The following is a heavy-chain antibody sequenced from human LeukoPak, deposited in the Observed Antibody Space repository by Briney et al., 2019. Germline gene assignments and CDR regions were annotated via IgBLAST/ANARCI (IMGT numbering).Heavy chain of an antibody. Sequence: GGSLRLSCAASGFTFSDYALAWVRQAPGQGLDWVSAINGAGSTTYYAESIEGRFTISRDNSKNTLYLQINSLRAEDTAVYYCAKDRSWGRDLDHWGQGTQVTVSS. V-gene: IGHV3-23*01. D-gene: IGHD5-24*01. CDR2: INGAGSTT. J-gene: IGHJ4*02. CDR1: GFTFSDYA. CDR3: AKDRSWGRDLDH.